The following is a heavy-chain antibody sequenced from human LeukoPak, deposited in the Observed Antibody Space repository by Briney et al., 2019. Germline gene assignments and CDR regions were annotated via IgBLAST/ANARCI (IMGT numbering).Heavy chain of an antibody. Sequence: SETLSLTCTISGGSISTYSWNWIRQPPGQGLEWIGYIYYSGSTKYNPSLESRVTISVDTSKNQFSLKLNSVTAADMAFYYCARRQQTGGDDWLANWFDPWGQGTLVTVSS. CDR1: GGSISTYS. J-gene: IGHJ5*02. CDR2: IYYSGST. D-gene: IGHD2-21*01. CDR3: ARRQQTGGDDWLANWFDP. V-gene: IGHV4-59*08.